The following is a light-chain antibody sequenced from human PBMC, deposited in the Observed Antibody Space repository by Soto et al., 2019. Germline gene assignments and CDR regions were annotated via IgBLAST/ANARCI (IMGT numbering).Light chain of an antibody. CDR1: QAVGSSL. V-gene: IGKV3-20*01. CDR2: GAS. J-gene: IGKJ1*01. Sequence: EIVLTQSPGTLSLSPGERATLSCRASQAVGSSLLAWYQHKPGQAPRLVIYGASSRATGIPDRFSGSGSGTDFTLTISRLEPEDFAVSCCQQGGGSLWTFGQGTKVEIK. CDR3: QQGGGSLWT.